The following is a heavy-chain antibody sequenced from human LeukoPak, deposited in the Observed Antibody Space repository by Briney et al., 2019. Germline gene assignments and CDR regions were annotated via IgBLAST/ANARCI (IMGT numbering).Heavy chain of an antibody. V-gene: IGHV3-11*06. CDR2: ISSSSSYT. CDR3: ARAATSYGSGSYYIFDY. D-gene: IGHD3-10*01. CDR1: GFTFSDYN. J-gene: IGHJ4*02. Sequence: GGSLRLSCAASGFTFSDYNMNWVRQAPGKGLEWVSYISSSSSYTNYADSVKGRFTISRDNAKNSLYLQMNSLRAEDTAVYYCARAATSYGSGSYYIFDYWGQGTLVTVSS.